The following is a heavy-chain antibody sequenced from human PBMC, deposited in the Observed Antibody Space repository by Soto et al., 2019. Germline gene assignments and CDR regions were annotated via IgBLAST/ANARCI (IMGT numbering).Heavy chain of an antibody. D-gene: IGHD6-13*01. V-gene: IGHV1-46*01. CDR2: INPNDGDT. Sequence: QVQLVQSGAEVKKPGASVTVSCKASGYTFSNYYMHWVRQAPGQGLEWMGVINPNDGDTDSAQIFRGRVTLTRDTSRSNCYMVLSSLRSGDTAVYYWGGVNSYSNDWVGFDYWGQGTQVTVPS. CDR1: GYTFSNYY. CDR3: GGVNSYSNDWVGFDY. J-gene: IGHJ4*02.